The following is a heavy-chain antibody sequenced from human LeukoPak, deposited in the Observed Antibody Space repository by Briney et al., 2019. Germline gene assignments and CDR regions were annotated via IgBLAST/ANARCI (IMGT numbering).Heavy chain of an antibody. CDR3: AREVGGQARPVDY. Sequence: SETLSLTCTVSYGSVSSSAYYWGWIRQPPGNNLEWIGSIYYTGRTSHNPSLKSRVTISVDTSKNQFSLKLSAASAADTAVYYCAREVGGQARPVDYWDQGLLVTVSS. J-gene: IGHJ4*02. CDR1: YGSVSSSAYY. CDR2: IYYTGRT. V-gene: IGHV4-39*02. D-gene: IGHD1-26*01.